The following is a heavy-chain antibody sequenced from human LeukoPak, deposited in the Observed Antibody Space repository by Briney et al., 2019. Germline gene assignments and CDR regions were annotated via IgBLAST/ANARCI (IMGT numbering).Heavy chain of an antibody. CDR3: ARGTGSPDY. CDR1: GFTVSSNY. Sequence: GGSLRLSCAASGFTVSSNYMSWVRQAPGKGLEWVSVIYRGGRTDYADSVKGRFTISRDNANNTLYLEMNSLRAEDTAVYYCARGTGSPDYWGQGTLVTVSS. V-gene: IGHV3-66*01. D-gene: IGHD1-26*01. CDR2: IYRGGRT. J-gene: IGHJ4*02.